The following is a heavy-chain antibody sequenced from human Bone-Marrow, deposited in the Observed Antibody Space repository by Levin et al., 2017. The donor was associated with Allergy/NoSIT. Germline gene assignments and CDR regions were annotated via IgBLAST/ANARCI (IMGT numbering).Heavy chain of an antibody. J-gene: IGHJ4*02. V-gene: IGHV4-4*01. CDR3: ARRSDYDPYNFDY. CDR1: GGSISSSHW. Sequence: GSLRLSCAVSGGSISSSHWWSWVRQPPGKGLEWIAEIYHSGRTIYNPSLKSRVTMSVDKSKNQFSLKVTSVTGADTAVYFCARRSDYDPYNFDYWGQGTLVPVSS. CDR2: IYHSGRT. D-gene: IGHD5-12*01.